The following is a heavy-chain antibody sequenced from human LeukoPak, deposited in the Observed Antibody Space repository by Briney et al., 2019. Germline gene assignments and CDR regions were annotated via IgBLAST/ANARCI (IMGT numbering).Heavy chain of an antibody. V-gene: IGHV3-48*01. Sequence: PGGSLRLSCAASGFTLSNAWMNWVRQAPGKGLEWVSYISSSSSTIYYADSVKGRFTISRDNAKNSLYLQMNSLRAEDTAVYYCARVAVDNYGGNGNWFDPWGQGTLVTVSS. J-gene: IGHJ5*02. CDR2: ISSSSSTI. CDR1: GFTLSNAW. CDR3: ARVAVDNYGGNGNWFDP. D-gene: IGHD4-23*01.